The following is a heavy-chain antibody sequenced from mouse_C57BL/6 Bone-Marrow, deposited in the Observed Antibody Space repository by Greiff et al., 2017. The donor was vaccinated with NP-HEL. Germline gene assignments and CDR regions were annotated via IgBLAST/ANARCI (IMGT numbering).Heavy chain of an antibody. CDR2: INPSRGYT. Sequence: VQLQESGAELAKPGASVKLSCTASGYTFTSYWMHWVKQRPGQGLEWIGYINPSRGYTTYNQKFTDKATLTADKSSSTAYMQVGSLAYEDSAVYYCARYRASTGAGAMDYWGQGTSVTVSS. CDR1: GYTFTSYW. CDR3: ARYRASTGAGAMDY. D-gene: IGHD4-1*02. J-gene: IGHJ4*01. V-gene: IGHV1-7*01.